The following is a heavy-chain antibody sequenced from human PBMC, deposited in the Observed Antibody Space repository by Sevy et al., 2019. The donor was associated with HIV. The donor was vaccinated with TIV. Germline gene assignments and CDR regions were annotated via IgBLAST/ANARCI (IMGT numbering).Heavy chain of an antibody. V-gene: IGHV4-59*12. CDR3: ARRGQLANSYYGMDV. Sequence: SETLSLTCSVSGGSISGYYWSWIRQPPGKGLEWIEYIYHSGSTIYNPSLNSRVTISVDTAKTQFSLKLTSVTAADTAVYYCARRGQLANSYYGMDVWGQGTTVTVSS. D-gene: IGHD3-10*01. CDR1: GGSISGYY. CDR2: IYHSGST. J-gene: IGHJ6*02.